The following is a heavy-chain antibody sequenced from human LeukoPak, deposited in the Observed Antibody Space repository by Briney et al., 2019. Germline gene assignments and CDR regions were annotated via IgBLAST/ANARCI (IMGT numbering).Heavy chain of an antibody. D-gene: IGHD6-13*01. CDR1: GYTFTSYG. J-gene: IGHJ4*02. CDR2: ISAYNGNT. V-gene: IGHV1-18*01. Sequence: ASVKVYCKASGYTFTSYGISWVRQAPGQGLEWMGWISAYNGNTNYAQKLQGRVTMTTDTSTSTAYMELRSLRSDDTAVYYCARDRAILAAAGTADYWGQGTLVTVSS. CDR3: ARDRAILAAAGTADY.